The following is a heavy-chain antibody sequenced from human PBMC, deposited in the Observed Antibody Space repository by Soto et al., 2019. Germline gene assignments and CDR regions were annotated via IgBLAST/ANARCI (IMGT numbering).Heavy chain of an antibody. Sequence: SETLSLTCSVSGGSIRTYYWSWVRQPPGKGLEWIGYMSYSGGTYYSPSLKSRVTISVDTSKNQFSLKLSSVTAADTAVYYCARLYNWNYYGDYWGQGILVTVSS. V-gene: IGHV4-59*04. CDR3: ARLYNWNYYGDY. CDR2: MSYSGGT. CDR1: GGSIRTYY. D-gene: IGHD1-7*01. J-gene: IGHJ4*02.